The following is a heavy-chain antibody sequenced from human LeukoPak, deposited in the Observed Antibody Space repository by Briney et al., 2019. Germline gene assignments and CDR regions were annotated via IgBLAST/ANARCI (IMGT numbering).Heavy chain of an antibody. CDR1: GGSISSHY. J-gene: IGHJ5*02. D-gene: IGHD3-3*01. CDR3: ARVWNYDFWSGRGGWFDP. CDR2: IYYSGST. V-gene: IGHV4-59*11. Sequence: PETLSLTCTVSGGSISSHYWSWIRQPPGKGLEWIGYIYYSGSTNYNPSLKSRVTISVDTSKNQFSLKLSSVTAADTAVYYCARVWNYDFWSGRGGWFDPWGQGTLVTVSS.